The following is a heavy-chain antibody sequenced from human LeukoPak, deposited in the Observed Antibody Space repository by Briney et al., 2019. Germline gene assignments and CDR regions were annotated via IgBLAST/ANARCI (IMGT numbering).Heavy chain of an antibody. CDR1: GYTFTSYG. Sequence: ASVKVSCKASGYTFTSYGISWVRQAPGQGVEWMGWISAYNGNTNYAQKLQGRVTMTTDTSTSTAYMELRSLRSDDTAVYYCARSPGDSSSWYWDPNLDYWGQGTLVTVSS. V-gene: IGHV1-18*01. CDR2: ISAYNGNT. CDR3: ARSPGDSSSWYWDPNLDY. D-gene: IGHD6-13*01. J-gene: IGHJ4*02.